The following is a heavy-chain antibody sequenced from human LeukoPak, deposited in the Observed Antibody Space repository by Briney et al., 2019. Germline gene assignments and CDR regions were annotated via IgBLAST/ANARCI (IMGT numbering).Heavy chain of an antibody. CDR3: ARESSSWYGYFHH. Sequence: QTLSLTCVISGDSVSSNSAAWNWIRQSPSRGLEWLGRTYYRSKWYNDYALSVKSRININPDTSKNQFSLQLNYVTPEDTAVYYCARESSSWYGYFHHWGQGTLVTVSS. J-gene: IGHJ1*01. D-gene: IGHD6-13*01. CDR1: GDSVSSNSAA. CDR2: TYYRSKWYN. V-gene: IGHV6-1*01.